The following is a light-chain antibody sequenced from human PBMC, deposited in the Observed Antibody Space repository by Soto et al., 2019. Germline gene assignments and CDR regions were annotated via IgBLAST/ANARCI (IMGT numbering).Light chain of an antibody. Sequence: SVSPGERATLSCRASQSVNSNLAWYQQKRGQAPRLLIYEASSRATGIPARFSASGSGTEFTLTISSLQSEDFAVYYCEQYNNWPLTFGGGTNVEIK. CDR2: EAS. J-gene: IGKJ4*01. V-gene: IGKV3-15*01. CDR3: EQYNNWPLT. CDR1: QSVNSN.